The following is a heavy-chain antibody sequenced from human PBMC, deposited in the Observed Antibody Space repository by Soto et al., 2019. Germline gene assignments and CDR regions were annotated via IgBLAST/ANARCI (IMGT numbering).Heavy chain of an antibody. CDR1: GYTFPNDG. Sequence: AAVKVSCKASGYTFPNDGITWVRQAPGQGLEWMGWISAYKTNIKYAQKFQGRVTLTTDTSTSTAYMELRSLRSDDTAIYYCVRDLDGSGAYYTDFWGQGTLVTVSS. V-gene: IGHV1-18*01. D-gene: IGHD3-10*01. CDR3: VRDLDGSGAYYTDF. CDR2: ISAYKTNI. J-gene: IGHJ4*02.